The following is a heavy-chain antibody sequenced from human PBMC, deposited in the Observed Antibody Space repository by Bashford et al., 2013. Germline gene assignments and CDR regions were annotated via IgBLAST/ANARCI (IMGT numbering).Heavy chain of an antibody. CDR2: INPSGGST. J-gene: IGHJ4*02. V-gene: IGHV1-46*01. Sequence: WVRQAPGQGLEWMGIINPSGGSTTYAQKFQGRVTITADKSTSTAYMELSSLRSDDTAVYYCARDLGRFDILTAYVFDYWGQGTLVTVSS. CDR3: ARDLGRFDILTAYVFDY. D-gene: IGHD3-9*01.